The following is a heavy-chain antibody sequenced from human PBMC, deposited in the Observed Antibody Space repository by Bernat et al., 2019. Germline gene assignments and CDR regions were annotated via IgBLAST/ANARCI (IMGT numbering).Heavy chain of an antibody. CDR2: MSYDGSTQ. V-gene: IGHV3-30*18. D-gene: IGHD6-25*01. CDR3: AKDRRIAASLDY. J-gene: IGHJ4*02. CDR1: GFTFSYYG. Sequence: QVHLVESGGGVVQPGGSLRLSCVASGFTFSYYGMHWVRQAPGKGLEWVAIMSYDGSTQYYADSVKGRFTISRDNSKNTLYLQMNSLRAEDTAVYYCAKDRRIAASLDYWGQGTLVTVCS.